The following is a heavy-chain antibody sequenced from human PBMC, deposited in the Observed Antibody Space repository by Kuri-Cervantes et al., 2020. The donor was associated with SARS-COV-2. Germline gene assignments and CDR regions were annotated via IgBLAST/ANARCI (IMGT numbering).Heavy chain of an antibody. D-gene: IGHD2-15*01. J-gene: IGHJ5*02. CDR2: IIPIFGTA. Sequence: SVKVSRKASGGTFSSYAISWVRQAPGQGLEWMGGIIPIFGTANYAQKFQGRVTITVDKSTSTAYMELSSLRSEDTAVYYCARYPLRKDSWFDPWGQGTLVTVSS. CDR1: GGTFSSYA. CDR3: ARYPLRKDSWFDP. V-gene: IGHV1-69*06.